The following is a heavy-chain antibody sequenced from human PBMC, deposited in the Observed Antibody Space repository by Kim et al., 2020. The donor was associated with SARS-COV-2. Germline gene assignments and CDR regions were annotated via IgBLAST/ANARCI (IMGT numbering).Heavy chain of an antibody. CDR2: ST. D-gene: IGHD1-7*01. V-gene: IGHV4-59*01. Sequence: STNYNPYLKSRVTISVDTSKNQFSLKLSSVTAADTAVYYCARELELVFDYWGQGTLVTVSS. J-gene: IGHJ4*02. CDR3: ARELELVFDY.